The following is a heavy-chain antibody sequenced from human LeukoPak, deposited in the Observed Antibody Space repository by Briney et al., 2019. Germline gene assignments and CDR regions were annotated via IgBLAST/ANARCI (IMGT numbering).Heavy chain of an antibody. CDR2: ISGSGGST. V-gene: IGHV3-23*01. CDR3: AKEVECSSTSCYNPGYYYYYMDV. D-gene: IGHD2-2*01. J-gene: IGHJ6*03. CDR1: GFTFSSYA. Sequence: GGSLRLSCAASGFTFSSYAMSWVRQAPGKGLEWVSAISGSGGSTYYADSVKGRFTISRDNSKNTLYLQMNSLRAEDTAVYYCAKEVECSSTSCYNPGYYYYYMDVWGKGTTVTISS.